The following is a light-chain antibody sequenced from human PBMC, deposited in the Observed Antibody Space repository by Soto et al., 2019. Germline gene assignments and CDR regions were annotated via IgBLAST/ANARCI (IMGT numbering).Light chain of an antibody. CDR1: FNDIGAHNY. V-gene: IGLV2-14*01. CDR2: EVT. J-gene: IGLJ1*01. Sequence: QSALTQPASLSGSPGQSITISCSGTFNDIGAHNYVSWYQHHPGKAPKRLIYEVTKRPSGVSNRFSGSKSGNTASLTISGLQAEDEADYYCSSYTRTTTLDVLGTGTKLTVL. CDR3: SSYTRTTTLDV.